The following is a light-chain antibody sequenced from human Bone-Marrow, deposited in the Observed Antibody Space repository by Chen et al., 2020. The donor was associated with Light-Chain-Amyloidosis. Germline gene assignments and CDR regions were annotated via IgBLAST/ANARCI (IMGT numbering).Light chain of an antibody. J-gene: IGLJ1*01. CDR3: SSYTITNTLV. CDR1: SSDVGGDNH. V-gene: IGLV2-14*01. Sequence: QSALTQPASVSGSPGQSITISCTGTSSDVGGDNHVSWYQQHPNKAPKLMIYEVTNRPSWVPDRCSGSQSDNTASLTISGLQTEVEADYCCSSYTITNTLVFGSGTRVTVL. CDR2: EVT.